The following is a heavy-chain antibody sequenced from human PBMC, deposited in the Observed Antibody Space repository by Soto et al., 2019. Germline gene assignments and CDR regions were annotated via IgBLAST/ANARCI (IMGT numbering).Heavy chain of an antibody. CDR2: INPICGST. CDR1: GGTFSSYA. J-gene: IGHJ6*02. CDR3: ARGYDGWLQFVGYYGMDV. V-gene: IGHV1-69*05. Sequence: GASVKVSCKASGGTFSSYAIRWVRQAPGQGLEWMGWINPICGSTNYAQKFQGRVTMTTDKSTSTAYMELSSLRSDDTAVYYCARGYDGWLQFVGYYGMDVWGQGTTVTVSS. D-gene: IGHD5-12*01.